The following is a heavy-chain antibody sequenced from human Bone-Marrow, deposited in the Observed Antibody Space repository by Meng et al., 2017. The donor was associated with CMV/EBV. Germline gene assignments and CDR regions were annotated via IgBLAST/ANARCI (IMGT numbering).Heavy chain of an antibody. CDR3: ASPRYSSSSWFDY. J-gene: IGHJ4*02. V-gene: IGHV4-39*01. CDR2: VYYSTST. Sequence: GSPRLSCTVSGGSISSSIYYWGWIRQPPGKGLEWIGSVYYSTSTYYNPSLKSRVTISVDTSKTQFSLKLPSMTAADKAVDYCASPRYSSSSWFDYWGQGTPVTVSS. CDR1: GGSISSSIYY. D-gene: IGHD6-6*01.